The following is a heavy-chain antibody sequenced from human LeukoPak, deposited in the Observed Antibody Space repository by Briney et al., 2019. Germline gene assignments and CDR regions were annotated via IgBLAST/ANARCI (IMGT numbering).Heavy chain of an antibody. J-gene: IGHJ4*02. Sequence: SGGSLRLSCAASGFTFSRSAMSWVRQAPGKGLEWVSAISGSGGSTYYADSVKGRFTISRDNSKNTLYLQMNSLRAEDTAVYYCAKVEYQLLFDYWGQGTLVTVSS. CDR1: GFTFSRSA. CDR3: AKVEYQLLFDY. CDR2: ISGSGGST. V-gene: IGHV3-23*01. D-gene: IGHD2-2*01.